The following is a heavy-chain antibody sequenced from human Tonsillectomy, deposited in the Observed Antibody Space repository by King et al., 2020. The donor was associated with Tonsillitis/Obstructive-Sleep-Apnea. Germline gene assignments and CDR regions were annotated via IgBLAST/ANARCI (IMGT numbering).Heavy chain of an antibody. V-gene: IGHV3-21*01. CDR1: GFTFSSYA. D-gene: IGHD7-27*01. J-gene: IGHJ4*02. Sequence: VQLVESGGGLVQPGGSLRLSCAASGFTFSSYAMSWVRQAPGKGLEWVSSISSSSSYIYYADSVKGRFTISRDNAKNSLYLQMNSLRAEDTAVYYCASELTGEQGYFDYWGQGTLVTVSS. CDR3: ASELTGEQGYFDY. CDR2: ISSSSSYI.